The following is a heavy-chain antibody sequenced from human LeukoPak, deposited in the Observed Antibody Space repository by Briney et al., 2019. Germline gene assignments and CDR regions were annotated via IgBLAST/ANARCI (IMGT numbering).Heavy chain of an antibody. J-gene: IGHJ4*02. D-gene: IGHD4-11*01. CDR2: INTDGSER. CDR3: ARGIHDYIF. V-gene: IGHV3-7*01. CDR1: GFTISGHW. Sequence: PGGSLRLSCAASGFTISGHWMAWVRQAPGKGLEWVADINTDGSERYYVDSVRGRFTISRDNAKNSVYLQMNSLGVEDAAAYYCARGIHDYIFGGQGTQVTVSS.